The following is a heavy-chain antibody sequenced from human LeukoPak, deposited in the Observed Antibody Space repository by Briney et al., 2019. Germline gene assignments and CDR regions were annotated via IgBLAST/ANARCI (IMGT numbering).Heavy chain of an antibody. J-gene: IGHJ4*02. CDR2: IFYSGTT. Sequence: SETLSLTCTVSGGSISSSSYYWGWIRQPPGKGLEWIGSIFYSGTTYYNPSLKSRVTISADTSKNQFSLKLSSVTAADTAVYYCASRPRWSGHYFDYWGQGTLVSVSS. CDR3: ASRPRWSGHYFDY. CDR1: GGSISSSSYY. D-gene: IGHD3-3*01. V-gene: IGHV4-39*01.